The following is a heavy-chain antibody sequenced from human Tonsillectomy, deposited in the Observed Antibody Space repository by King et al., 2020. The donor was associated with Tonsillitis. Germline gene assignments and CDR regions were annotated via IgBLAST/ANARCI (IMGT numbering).Heavy chain of an antibody. CDR2: ISYDGSNK. CDR3: ARDKQSAYDRSGSDYYMDV. D-gene: IGHD3-22*01. CDR1: GFTFSSYV. V-gene: IGHV3-30-3*01. J-gene: IGHJ6*03. Sequence: QLVQSGGGVVQPGRSLRLSCAASGFTFSSYVMHWVRQAPGKGLEWVAVISYDGSNKYYADSVKGRFTISRDNSKNTLYLQMNSLRAEDTAVYYCARDKQSAYDRSGSDYYMDVWGKGTTVTVSS.